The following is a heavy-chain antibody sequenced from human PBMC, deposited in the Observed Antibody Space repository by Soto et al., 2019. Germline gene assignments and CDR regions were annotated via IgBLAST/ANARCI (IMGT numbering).Heavy chain of an antibody. Sequence: QVQLQESGPGLVKPSETLSLTCDVFVDSVNSNNYYWTWLRQPQGKDLEWIGNIYFSGSTSYNPSLNSRVTLSIYKSKNHFSLKLTSVTAADTAMYYCARHRAVAGLDYWGQGTLVTVSS. J-gene: IGHJ4*02. CDR1: VDSVNSNNYY. D-gene: IGHD6-19*01. CDR2: IYFSGST. CDR3: ARHRAVAGLDY. V-gene: IGHV4-39*01.